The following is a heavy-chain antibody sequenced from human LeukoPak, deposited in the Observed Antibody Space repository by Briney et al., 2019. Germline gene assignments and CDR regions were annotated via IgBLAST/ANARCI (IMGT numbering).Heavy chain of an antibody. CDR3: ARGYGDNSVLVDY. J-gene: IGHJ4*02. D-gene: IGHD4-23*01. V-gene: IGHV3-74*01. Sequence: GGSLRLSCAASGTTSRNYWMHWVRQVPGKGLVWVSRINSDGSSTNYADSVKGRFTISRDNAKNTLYLQMNSLRAEDTAVYYCARGYGDNSVLVDYWGQGTLVSVSS. CDR1: GTTSRNYW. CDR2: INSDGSST.